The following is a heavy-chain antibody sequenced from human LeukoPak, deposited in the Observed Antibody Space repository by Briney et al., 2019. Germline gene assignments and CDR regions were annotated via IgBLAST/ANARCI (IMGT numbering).Heavy chain of an antibody. CDR3: ARVTGYMIEDYFDY. CDR2: MYYIGST. J-gene: IGHJ4*02. CDR1: GGSISSSSYY. Sequence: SETLSLTCTVSGGSISSSSYYWGWIRQPPGKGLEWIGSMYYIGSTYYNPSLKSRVTISVKTSKNQFSLKLSSVTAADTAIYYCARVTGYMIEDYFDYWGQGTLVTVSS. V-gene: IGHV4-39*07. D-gene: IGHD3-22*01.